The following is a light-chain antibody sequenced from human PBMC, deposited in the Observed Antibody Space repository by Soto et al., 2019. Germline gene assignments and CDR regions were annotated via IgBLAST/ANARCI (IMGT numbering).Light chain of an antibody. Sequence: DLQMTQSPSSLSASVGDRVTITCQASQDISNYLNWYQQKPGKAPKLLSYDASNLETGVPSRFSGSGSGTDFTFTISSPQPEDIATYYCQQYDNLPTFGGGTKVEIK. CDR3: QQYDNLPT. CDR2: DAS. CDR1: QDISNY. J-gene: IGKJ4*01. V-gene: IGKV1-33*01.